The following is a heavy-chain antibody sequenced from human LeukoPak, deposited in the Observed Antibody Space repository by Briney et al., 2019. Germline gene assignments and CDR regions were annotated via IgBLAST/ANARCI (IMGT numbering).Heavy chain of an antibody. CDR2: INPNIGDA. D-gene: IGHD2-21*02. Sequence: GASVKVSCKASGYTFTDYFIHWVRQAPGQELEWMGWINPNIGDASYAQKFQDRVTMTRDRSINTAYMELSRLTSDDTAVYYCARTALDGGDSIGFDSWGQGTLVTVSS. CDR1: GYTFTDYF. J-gene: IGHJ5*01. V-gene: IGHV1-2*02. CDR3: ARTALDGGDSIGFDS.